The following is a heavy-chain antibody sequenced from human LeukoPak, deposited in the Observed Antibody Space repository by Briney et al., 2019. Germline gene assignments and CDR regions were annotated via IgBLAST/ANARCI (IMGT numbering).Heavy chain of an antibody. CDR1: EFTVSRNY. D-gene: IGHD2-21*01. CDR2: IYNTGGT. Sequence: GGSLRLSCEASEFTVSRNYMNWVRQAPGKGLEWVSLIYNTGGTYYADSVKGRFTISRDKSKNTLFLQMNSLRVDDTAVYYCATEGDTDDAFDTWGQGTMVTVSS. J-gene: IGHJ3*02. CDR3: ATEGDTDDAFDT. V-gene: IGHV3-53*01.